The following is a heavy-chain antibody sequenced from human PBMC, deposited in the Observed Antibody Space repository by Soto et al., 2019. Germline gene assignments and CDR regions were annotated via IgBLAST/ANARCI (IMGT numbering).Heavy chain of an antibody. CDR3: TLVVITTSARQDV. J-gene: IGHJ6*02. CDR2: IIPIFGTA. D-gene: IGHD3-22*01. CDR1: GGAFSSYA. V-gene: IGHV1-69*13. Sequence: GASVKVSCKASGGAFSSYAISWVRQAPGQGLEWMGGIIPIFGTANYAQKFQGRVTITADESTSTAYMELSSLRSEDTAVYYCTLVVITTSARQDVWGQGTTVTVSS.